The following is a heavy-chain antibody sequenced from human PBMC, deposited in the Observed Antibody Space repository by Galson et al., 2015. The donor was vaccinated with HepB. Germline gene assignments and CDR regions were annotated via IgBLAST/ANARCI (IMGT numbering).Heavy chain of an antibody. CDR2: ISAYNGNT. CDR3: ARDYGDDSPSVNWFDP. V-gene: IGHV1-18*01. Sequence: SVKVSCKASGYTFTSYGISWVRQAPGQGLEWMGWISAYNGNTNYAQKLQGRVTMTTDTSTSTAYMELRSLRSDDTAVYYCARDYGDDSPSVNWFDPWGQGTLVTVSS. D-gene: IGHD3-10*01. J-gene: IGHJ5*02. CDR1: GYTFTSYG.